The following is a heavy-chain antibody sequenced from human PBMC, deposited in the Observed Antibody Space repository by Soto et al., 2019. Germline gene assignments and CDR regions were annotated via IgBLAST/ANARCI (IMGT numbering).Heavy chain of an antibody. V-gene: IGHV4-61*01. J-gene: IGHJ6*02. CDR3: AGGSSGTPAMDV. D-gene: IGHD3-10*01. CDR2: VQKSGSP. CDR1: GGSVSSDNYY. Sequence: QVQLQESGPGLVKPLGTLSLTCSVSGGSVSSDNYYWTWIRQPPGKGLEWIGYVQKSGSPSYNPSPHSRGPLSKDPSKNPFSLELTPVTAADPAVYYCAGGSSGTPAMDVWGQGTTVTVSS.